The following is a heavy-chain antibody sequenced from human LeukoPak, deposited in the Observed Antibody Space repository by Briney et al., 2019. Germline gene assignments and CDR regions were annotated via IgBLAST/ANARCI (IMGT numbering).Heavy chain of an antibody. D-gene: IGHD3-22*01. CDR1: GGSISSYY. J-gene: IGHJ4*02. Sequence: SETLSPTCTVSGGSISSYYWSWIRQPAGKGLEWIGRIYTSGSTNYNPSLKSRVTMSVDTSKNQFSLKLSSVTAADTAVYYCARGSTYYYDSSGYYYNTWGQGTLVTVSS. CDR2: IYTSGST. CDR3: ARGSTYYYDSSGYYYNT. V-gene: IGHV4-4*07.